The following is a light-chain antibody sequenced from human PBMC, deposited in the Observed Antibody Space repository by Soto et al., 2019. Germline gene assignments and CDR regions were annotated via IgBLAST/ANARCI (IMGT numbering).Light chain of an antibody. Sequence: QSVLTQPASVSGSPGQSITISCTGTSSDIGGYNYVSWYQQYPGKAPKLIIFGVSDRPSGVSNRFSGSKSGTTASLTISGRHAEDEADYYCSSYKTSSTVVVFGGGTQLTVL. V-gene: IGLV2-14*01. J-gene: IGLJ2*01. CDR3: SSYKTSSTVVV. CDR2: GVS. CDR1: SSDIGGYNY.